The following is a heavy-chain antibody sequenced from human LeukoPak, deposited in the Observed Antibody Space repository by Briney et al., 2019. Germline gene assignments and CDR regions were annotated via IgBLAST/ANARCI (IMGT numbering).Heavy chain of an antibody. D-gene: IGHD3-22*01. CDR1: EDTLGNVA. CDR3: ARGAGWLYD. CDR2: IIPMIATA. Sequence: ASVKVSCKTTEDTLGNVAFSWVRQAPGQGLEWLGGIIPMIATASYSQKFQGRVSINAHKSTHTVYMELSSLKLQDTAVYYCARGAGWLYDWGQGTLVIVSS. J-gene: IGHJ4*02. V-gene: IGHV1-69*06.